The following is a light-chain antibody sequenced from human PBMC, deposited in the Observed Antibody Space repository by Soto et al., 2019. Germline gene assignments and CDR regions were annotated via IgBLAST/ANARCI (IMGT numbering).Light chain of an antibody. CDR2: DVS. Sequence: QSVVTQPPSVSGSPRQSVTISCTGPSSDFGTYNGISWYQQPPGTAPKLMIYDVSNRPSGVPDRFSGSKSGNTASLTISGLQDEDEGDYYCSSYTITNTYVFGTGTKLTVL. V-gene: IGLV2-18*02. CDR1: SSDFGTYNG. CDR3: SSYTITNTYV. J-gene: IGLJ1*01.